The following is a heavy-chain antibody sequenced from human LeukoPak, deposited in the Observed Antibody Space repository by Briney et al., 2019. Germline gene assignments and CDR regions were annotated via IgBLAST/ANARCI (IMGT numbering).Heavy chain of an antibody. CDR2: ISYDGSNK. J-gene: IGHJ4*02. V-gene: IGHV3-30-3*01. CDR3: ASARIAVAGIPFDY. CDR1: GFTFSSYA. Sequence: GGSLRLSCAASGFTFSSYAMHWVRQAPGKGLEWVAVISYDGSNKYYADSVKGRFTISRDNSKNTLYLQMNSPRAEDTAVYYCASARIAVAGIPFDYWGQGTLVTVSP. D-gene: IGHD6-19*01.